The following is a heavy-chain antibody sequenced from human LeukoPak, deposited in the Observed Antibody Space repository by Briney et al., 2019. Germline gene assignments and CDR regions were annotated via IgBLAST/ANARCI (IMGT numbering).Heavy chain of an antibody. CDR1: GFTFSSYW. Sequence: GGSLRLSCAASGFTFSSYWMSWVRQAPGKGLEWVANIKQDGSEKYYVDSVKGRFTISRDNAKNSLYLQMNSLSAEDTAVYYCATGGDRPYYYYYYMDVWGKGTTVTVSS. CDR2: IKQDGSEK. V-gene: IGHV3-7*01. D-gene: IGHD3-10*01. CDR3: ATGGDRPYYYYYYMDV. J-gene: IGHJ6*03.